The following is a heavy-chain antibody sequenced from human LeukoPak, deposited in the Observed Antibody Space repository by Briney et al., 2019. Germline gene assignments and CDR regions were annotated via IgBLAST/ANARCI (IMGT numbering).Heavy chain of an antibody. J-gene: IGHJ4*02. CDR3: ARGLRDTFCSGGSCYSDY. Sequence: SVKVSCKAFGGSLSTYVISWVRQAPGQGLEWMGAIIRIFGTTNCAQRFQGRVTITTDESTSTAYMELSSLISGDTAMYYCARGLRDTFCSGGSCYSDYWGQGTLVTVSS. V-gene: IGHV1-69*05. CDR1: GGSLSTYV. CDR2: IIRIFGTT. D-gene: IGHD2-15*01.